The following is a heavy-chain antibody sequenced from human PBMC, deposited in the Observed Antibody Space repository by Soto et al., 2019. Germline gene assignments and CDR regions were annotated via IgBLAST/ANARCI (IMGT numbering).Heavy chain of an antibody. V-gene: IGHV3-30*03. D-gene: IGHD3-9*01. CDR2: ISYDGSNK. Sequence: PGGSLRLSCAASGFTFSSYGMHWVRQAPGKGLEWVAVISYDGSNKYYAESVKGRFTISRDNSKNTLYLQMNSLRAEDTAVYYCASHYDILTGPPKPDDAFDIWGQGTMVTVSS. CDR3: ASHYDILTGPPKPDDAFDI. CDR1: GFTFSSYG. J-gene: IGHJ3*02.